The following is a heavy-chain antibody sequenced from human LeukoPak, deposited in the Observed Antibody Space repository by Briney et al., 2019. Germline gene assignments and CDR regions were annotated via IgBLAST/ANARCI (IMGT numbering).Heavy chain of an antibody. V-gene: IGHV4-34*01. CDR2: INHSGNT. CDR3: ARRKWELLVFDY. D-gene: IGHD1-26*01. CDR1: GGSFSGYH. Sequence: SETLSLTCAVYGGSFSGYHWSWIRQPPGKGLEWIGDINHSGNTNYNPSLKSRVTILVDTSKNQFSLKLSSVTAADTAVYYCARRKWELLVFDYWGQGTLVTVSS. J-gene: IGHJ4*02.